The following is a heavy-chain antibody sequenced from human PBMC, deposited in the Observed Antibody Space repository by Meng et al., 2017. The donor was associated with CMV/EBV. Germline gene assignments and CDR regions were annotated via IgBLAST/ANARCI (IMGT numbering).Heavy chain of an antibody. Sequence: GESLKISCAASGFTFSSYAMHWVRQASGKGLEWVGRIRSKANSYATAYAASVKGRFTISRDDSKNTAYLQMNSLKTEDTAVYYCTRQVDSSSWYYYYYGMDVWGQGTTVTVSS. CDR3: TRQVDSSSWYYYYYGMDV. V-gene: IGHV3-73*01. CDR1: GFTFSSYA. D-gene: IGHD6-6*01. CDR2: IRSKANSYAT. J-gene: IGHJ6*02.